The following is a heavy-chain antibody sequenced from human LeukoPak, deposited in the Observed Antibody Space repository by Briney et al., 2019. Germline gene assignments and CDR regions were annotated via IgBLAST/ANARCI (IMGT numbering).Heavy chain of an antibody. V-gene: IGHV4-34*01. CDR3: ARVAASGSPI. Sequence: PSETLSLTCAVYGGSFSGYYWSWIRQPPGKGLEWIGEINHSGSTNYNPSLKSRVTISVDTSKNQFSLKLSSVTAADTAVYYCARVAASGSPIWGQGAKVIVSS. D-gene: IGHD3-10*01. CDR1: GGSFSGYY. CDR2: INHSGST. J-gene: IGHJ3*02.